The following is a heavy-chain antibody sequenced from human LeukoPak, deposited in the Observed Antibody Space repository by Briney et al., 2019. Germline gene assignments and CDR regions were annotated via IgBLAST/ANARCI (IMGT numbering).Heavy chain of an antibody. V-gene: IGHV3-9*01. J-gene: IGHJ4*02. D-gene: IGHD6-19*01. CDR2: ISWNSGYI. Sequence: PERSLRLSCAASGFTFDNYAMHWVRQAPGKGLEWLSIISWNSGYIGYADSVKGRFTISRDNAKKSLDLQMNSLRAEDTAFYYCAKVRGTYSSGYFFDYWGQGTLVTVSS. CDR1: GFTFDNYA. CDR3: AKVRGTYSSGYFFDY.